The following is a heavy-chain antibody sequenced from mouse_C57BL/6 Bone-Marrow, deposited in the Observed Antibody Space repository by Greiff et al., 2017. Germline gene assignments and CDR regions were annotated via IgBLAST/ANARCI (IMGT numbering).Heavy chain of an antibody. Sequence: VQLQQSGAELVKPGASVKISCKASGYAFSSYWMNWVKQRPGKGLEWIGQIYTGDGDTNYNGKFKGKATLTADTSSSTAYMQLSSLTSEDSAVYCCARVEYWYFDVWGTGTTVTVSA. CDR2: IYTGDGDT. CDR1: GYAFSSYW. J-gene: IGHJ1*03. V-gene: IGHV1-80*01. CDR3: ARVEYWYFDV.